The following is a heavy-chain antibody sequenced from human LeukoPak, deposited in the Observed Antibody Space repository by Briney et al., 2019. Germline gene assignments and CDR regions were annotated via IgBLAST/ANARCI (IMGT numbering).Heavy chain of an antibody. CDR1: GFTFSSYS. CDR2: IKQDGSEK. D-gene: IGHD2-2*01. Sequence: GGSLRLSCAASGFTFSSYSMNWVRQAPGKGLEWVANIKQDGSEKYYVDSVKGRFTISRDNAKNSLYLQMNSLRAEDTAVYYCAREEYCSSTSCYWGAFDIWGQGTMVTVSS. J-gene: IGHJ3*02. CDR3: AREEYCSSTSCYWGAFDI. V-gene: IGHV3-7*01.